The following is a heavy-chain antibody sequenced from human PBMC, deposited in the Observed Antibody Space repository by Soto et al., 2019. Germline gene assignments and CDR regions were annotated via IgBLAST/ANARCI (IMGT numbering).Heavy chain of an antibody. CDR3: ANHYYDSSGYPYYYYYGMYV. CDR2: IWYDGSNE. D-gene: IGHD3-22*01. J-gene: IGHJ6*02. Sequence: GGSLRLSCAASGFMFSNYGMHWVRQAPGKGLEWVASIWYDGSNEYYADSVKGRFTISRDNSKNTLYLQMNSLRAEDTAVYYCANHYYDSSGYPYYYYYGMYVWAQRTAVTVSS. V-gene: IGHV3-30*02. CDR1: GFMFSNYG.